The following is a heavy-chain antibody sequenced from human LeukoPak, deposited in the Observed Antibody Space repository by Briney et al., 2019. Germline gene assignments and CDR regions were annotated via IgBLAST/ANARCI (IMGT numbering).Heavy chain of an antibody. D-gene: IGHD2-2*01. CDR1: GYSISSGYY. CDR2: IYHSGST. Sequence: SETLSLTCAVFGYSISSGYYWGWIRQPPGKGLEWIGSIYHSGSTYYNPSLKSRVTISVDTSKNQFSLKLSSVTAADTAVYYCARDTLPAAMRSWFDPWGQGTLVTVSS. J-gene: IGHJ5*02. CDR3: ARDTLPAAMRSWFDP. V-gene: IGHV4-38-2*02.